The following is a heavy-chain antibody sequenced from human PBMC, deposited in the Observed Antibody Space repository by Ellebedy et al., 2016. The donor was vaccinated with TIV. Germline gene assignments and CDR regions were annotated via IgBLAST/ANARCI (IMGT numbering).Heavy chain of an antibody. D-gene: IGHD5-18*01. V-gene: IGHV3-64D*06. CDR3: ARERGYSYGYSDY. CDR2: ISSNGGST. J-gene: IGHJ4*02. CDR1: GFTLSSCT. Sequence: GESLKISCSASGFTLSSCTMHWVRQAPGKGLEYVSAISSNGGSTYYADSVKGRFTISRDNSRNTLYLQMSSLRAEDTAVYYCARERGYSYGYSDYWGQGTLVTVSS.